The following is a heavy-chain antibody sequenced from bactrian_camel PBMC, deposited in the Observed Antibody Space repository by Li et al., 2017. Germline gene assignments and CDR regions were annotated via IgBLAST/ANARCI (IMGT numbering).Heavy chain of an antibody. V-gene: IGHV3S54*01. CDR3: AEGRGSRGEHCYSLNY. D-gene: IGHD6*01. CDR1: GFTYSRFC. Sequence: HVQLVESGGGSVQVGGSLRLSCVGSGFTYSRFCMGWYRQYPGKHREGVAAIYGGGGRPWYDNSVKGRCTISQDSASNTFYLQMNNLQPDDTATYYCAEGRGSRGEHCYSLNYWGQGTQVTVS. CDR2: IYGGGGRP. J-gene: IGHJ4*01.